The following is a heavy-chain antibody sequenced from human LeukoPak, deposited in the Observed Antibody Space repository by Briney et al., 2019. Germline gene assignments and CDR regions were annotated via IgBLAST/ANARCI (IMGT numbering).Heavy chain of an antibody. D-gene: IGHD2-2*01. J-gene: IGHJ5*02. CDR3: ATSSNAPGNH. Sequence: PTGGSLRLSCAASGFTFSCYDMHWVRQATGKGLEWVSAIGTAGDTYYPGSVKGRFTISRDNAQNSLNLQMNSLRAEDTAVYYCATSSNAPGNHWGQGTLVTVSS. V-gene: IGHV3-13*01. CDR1: GFTFSCYD. CDR2: IGTAGDT.